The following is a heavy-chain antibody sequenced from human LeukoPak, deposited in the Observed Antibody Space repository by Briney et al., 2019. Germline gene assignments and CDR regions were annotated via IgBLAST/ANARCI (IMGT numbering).Heavy chain of an antibody. CDR2: INWNGGST. CDR3: ARGPGQWLTTFDY. CDR1: GFTFDDYG. J-gene: IGHJ4*02. V-gene: IGHV3-20*04. Sequence: GGSLRLSCXASGFTFDDYGMSWVRLAPGKGLEWVSGINWNGGSTGYADSVEGRFTISRDNAKNSLYLQMNSLRAEDTTLYYCARGPGQWLTTFDYWGQGTLVTVSS. D-gene: IGHD6-19*01.